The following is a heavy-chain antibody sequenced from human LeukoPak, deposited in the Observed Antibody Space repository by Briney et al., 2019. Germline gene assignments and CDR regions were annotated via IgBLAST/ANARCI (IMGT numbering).Heavy chain of an antibody. CDR3: ARDGAVAGTAYPEY. J-gene: IGHJ4*02. Sequence: ASVKVSCKASGYTFTGYYMHWVRPAPGQGLEWMGWINPNSGGTNYAQKFQGRVTMTRDTSISTAYMELSRLTSDDAAVYYCARDGAVAGTAYPEYWGQGTLVTVSS. V-gene: IGHV1-2*02. CDR1: GYTFTGYY. CDR2: INPNSGGT. D-gene: IGHD6-19*01.